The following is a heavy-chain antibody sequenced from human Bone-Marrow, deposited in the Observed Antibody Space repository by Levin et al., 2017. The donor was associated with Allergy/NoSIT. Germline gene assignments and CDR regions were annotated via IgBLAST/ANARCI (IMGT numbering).Heavy chain of an antibody. D-gene: IGHD3-22*01. V-gene: IGHV3-30*18. J-gene: IGHJ4*02. CDR3: AKDSEPIHLYSFDTSGHTYFTN. CDR1: GFTFSSYG. Sequence: GGSLRLSCVASGFTFSSYGMHWVRQAPGKGLEWVAVLSFDGSNKYYADSVKGRFTISRDNSKHTLYLQMNSLRAEDTAVYYCAKDSEPIHLYSFDTSGHTYFTNWGQGSLVTVSS. CDR2: LSFDGSNK.